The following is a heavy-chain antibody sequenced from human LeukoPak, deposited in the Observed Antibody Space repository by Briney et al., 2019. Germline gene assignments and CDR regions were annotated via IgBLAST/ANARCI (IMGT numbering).Heavy chain of an antibody. D-gene: IGHD6-13*01. CDR3: ARVVIAAAGTVSWFDP. Sequence: GASVKVSCKASGYTFTGYYMHWVRQAPGQGLEWMGWINPNSGGTNYAQKFQGRVTMTRDTSISTDYMELSRLRSDDTAVYYCARVVIAAAGTVSWFDPWGQGTLVTVSS. CDR1: GYTFTGYY. J-gene: IGHJ5*02. V-gene: IGHV1-2*02. CDR2: INPNSGGT.